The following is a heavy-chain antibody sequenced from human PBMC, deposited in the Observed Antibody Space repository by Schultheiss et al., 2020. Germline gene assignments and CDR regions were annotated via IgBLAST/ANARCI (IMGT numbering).Heavy chain of an antibody. Sequence: STTLSLTCGVSGGSISSGGYSWSWIRQHPGKGLEWIGYIYYSGSTYYNPSLKSRVTISVDTSKNQFSLKLSSVTAADTAVYYCALSSSWFNWFDPWGQGTLVTVSS. V-gene: IGHV4-31*11. J-gene: IGHJ5*02. CDR2: IYYSGST. CDR3: ALSSSWFNWFDP. CDR1: GGSISSGGYS. D-gene: IGHD6-13*01.